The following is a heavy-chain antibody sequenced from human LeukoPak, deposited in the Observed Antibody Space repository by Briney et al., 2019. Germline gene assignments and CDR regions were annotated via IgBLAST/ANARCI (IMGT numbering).Heavy chain of an antibody. J-gene: IGHJ3*02. Sequence: QPGGSLRLSCAASGFTFSNFAMNWVRRAPEKGLDWVSGIGGSGNKTYYADSVKGRFTISRDNSRNTLYLQMNSLRAEDTAIYYCAKAIGQQLVIDAFDIWGQGTMVTVSS. CDR2: IGGSGNKT. D-gene: IGHD6-13*01. CDR1: GFTFSNFA. V-gene: IGHV3-23*01. CDR3: AKAIGQQLVIDAFDI.